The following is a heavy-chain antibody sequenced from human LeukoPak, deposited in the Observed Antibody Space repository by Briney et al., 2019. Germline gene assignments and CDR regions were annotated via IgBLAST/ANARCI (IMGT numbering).Heavy chain of an antibody. J-gene: IGHJ3*02. Sequence: GGSLRLSCAASGFTFSSYSMNWVRQAPGKGLEWVSSISSSSSYIYYADSVKGRFTISRGNAKNSLYLQMNSLRAEDTAVYYCARMETGTMGAFDIWGQGTMVTVSS. D-gene: IGHD1-1*01. V-gene: IGHV3-21*01. CDR1: GFTFSSYS. CDR3: ARMETGTMGAFDI. CDR2: ISSSSSYI.